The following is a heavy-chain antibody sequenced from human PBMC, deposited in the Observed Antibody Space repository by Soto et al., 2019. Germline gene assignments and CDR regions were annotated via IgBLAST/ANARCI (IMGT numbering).Heavy chain of an antibody. CDR2: ISGGSGNT. V-gene: IGHV1-3*01. CDR3: ARDPVLDY. D-gene: IGHD4-17*01. CDR1: GNTFTTYT. Sequence: QVQLVQSGAEVKKPGASVKLSCKASGNTFTTYTIHWIRQAPGQRLEWMGWISGGSGNTKYSQKFQGRVTITRDTSASTAYVELGSLRSEDTAVYYCARDPVLDYWGQGTLVTVSS. J-gene: IGHJ4*02.